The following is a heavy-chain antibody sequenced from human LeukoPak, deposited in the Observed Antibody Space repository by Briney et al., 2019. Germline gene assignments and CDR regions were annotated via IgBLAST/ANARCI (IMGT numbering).Heavy chain of an antibody. CDR3: ARDERGGGVDSSGYSNC. J-gene: IGHJ4*02. CDR1: GGTFSSYA. V-gene: IGHV1-69*05. CDR2: IIPIFGTA. Sequence: SVKVSCKASGGTFSSYAISWVRQAPGQGLEWMGRIIPIFGTANYAQKFQGRVTITTDESTSTAYMELSSLRSEDTAVYYCARDERGGGVDSSGYSNCWGQGTLVTVSS. D-gene: IGHD3-22*01.